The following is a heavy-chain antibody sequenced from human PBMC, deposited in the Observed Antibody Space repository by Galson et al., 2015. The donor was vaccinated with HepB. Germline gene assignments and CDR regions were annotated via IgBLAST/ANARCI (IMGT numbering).Heavy chain of an antibody. CDR3: TSLRGVSFDY. CDR1: GFTFSGSA. J-gene: IGHJ4*02. Sequence: SLRLSCAASGFTFSGSAMHWVRQASGKGLEWVGRIRDKANSYATEYAASVKDRFTISRDDSKNTAYLQMNSLKSEDTAVYYCTSLRGVSFDYWGQGTRVTVSS. CDR2: IRDKANSYAT. V-gene: IGHV3-73*01.